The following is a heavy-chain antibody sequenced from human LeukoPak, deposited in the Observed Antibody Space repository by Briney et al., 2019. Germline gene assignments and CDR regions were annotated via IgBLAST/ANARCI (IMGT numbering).Heavy chain of an antibody. CDR2: IYYSGST. Sequence: SETLSLTCTVSGGSISSGGYYWSWIRQHPGKGLEWIGYIYYSGSTYYNPSLKSRVTISVDTSKNQFSLKLSSVTAADTAVYYCARGGGPPSYLDFWGQGTLVTVSS. D-gene: IGHD3-16*01. V-gene: IGHV4-31*03. CDR1: GGSISSGGYY. J-gene: IGHJ4*02. CDR3: ARGGGPPSYLDF.